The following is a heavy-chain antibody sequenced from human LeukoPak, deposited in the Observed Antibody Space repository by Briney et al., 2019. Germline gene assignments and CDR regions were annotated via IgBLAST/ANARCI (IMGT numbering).Heavy chain of an antibody. Sequence: ASVKVSCKASGYTFTSYGISWVRQAPGQGLEWMGWISAYNGNTNYAQKFQGRVTITTDESTSTAYMELSSLRSEDTAVYYCARDLGRVAGKAKIAYFDYWGQGTLVTVSS. V-gene: IGHV1-18*01. CDR1: GYTFTSYG. D-gene: IGHD6-19*01. J-gene: IGHJ4*02. CDR3: ARDLGRVAGKAKIAYFDY. CDR2: ISAYNGNT.